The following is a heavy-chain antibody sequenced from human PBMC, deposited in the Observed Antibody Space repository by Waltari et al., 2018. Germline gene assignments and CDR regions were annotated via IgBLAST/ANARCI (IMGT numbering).Heavy chain of an antibody. Sequence: QLQLQESGPGLVKPSETLSLTCTVSGGSISSSGYYWGWIRQPPGKGLEWIGSIYYRGSTYYNPSLKSRVTRSVDTSKNQFSLKVSSVTAADTAVYYCARHESWSGVGNYWGQGALVTVSS. V-gene: IGHV4-39*01. J-gene: IGHJ4*02. D-gene: IGHD3-10*01. CDR2: IYYRGST. CDR3: ARHESWSGVGNY. CDR1: GGSISSSGYY.